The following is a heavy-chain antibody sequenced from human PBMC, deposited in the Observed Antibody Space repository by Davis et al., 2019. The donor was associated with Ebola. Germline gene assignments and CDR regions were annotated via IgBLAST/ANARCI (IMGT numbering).Heavy chain of an antibody. D-gene: IGHD1-7*01. CDR1: GYTFTSYG. CDR2: ISAYNGNT. CDR3: AIAELGNWFDP. V-gene: IGHV1-18*01. J-gene: IGHJ5*02. Sequence: AASVKVSCKASGYTFTSYGISWVRQAPGQGLEWMGWISAYNGNTNYAQKLQGRVTMTTDTSTSTAYMELRSLRSDDTAVYYCAIAELGNWFDPWGQGTLVTVSS.